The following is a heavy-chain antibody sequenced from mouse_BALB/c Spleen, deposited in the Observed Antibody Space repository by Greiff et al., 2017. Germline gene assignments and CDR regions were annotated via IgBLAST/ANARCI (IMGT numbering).Heavy chain of an antibody. Sequence: VQLQQSGPGLVKPSQSLSLTCTVTGYSITSDYAWNWIRQFPGNKLEWMGYISYSGSTSYNPSLKSRISITRDTSKNQFFLQLNSVTTEDTATYYCAREVWFAYWGQGTLVTVSA. CDR2: ISYSGST. CDR3: AREVWFAY. J-gene: IGHJ3*01. CDR1: GYSITSDYA. V-gene: IGHV3-2*02.